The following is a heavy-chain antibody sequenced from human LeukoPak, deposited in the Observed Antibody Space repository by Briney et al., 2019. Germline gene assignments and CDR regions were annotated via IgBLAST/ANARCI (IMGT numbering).Heavy chain of an antibody. CDR1: GGSISSYY. D-gene: IGHD1-26*01. CDR2: IYTSEST. V-gene: IGHV4-4*07. J-gene: IGHJ6*03. CDR3: ARGAGYSREVNFYHYMDV. Sequence: SETLSLTCTVSGGSISSYYWSWIRQPAGKGLEWIGRIYTSESTDYNPSLKSRITLSVDTSKNQFSLNLTSVTAADTAVYYCARGAGYSREVNFYHYMDVWGKGTTVTVSS.